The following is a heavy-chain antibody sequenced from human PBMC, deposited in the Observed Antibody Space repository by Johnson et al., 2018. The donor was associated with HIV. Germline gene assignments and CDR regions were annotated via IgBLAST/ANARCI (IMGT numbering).Heavy chain of an antibody. CDR2: INWNGGST. CDR1: GFTFDDYG. J-gene: IGHJ3*02. Sequence: VQLVESGGGVVRPGGSLRLSCAASGFTFDDYGMSWVRQTPGKGLEWVAGINWNGGSTGYGDSVKGRFTISRDNAKNSLYLQMNSLRAEDTALYFCARDGRGEQLVDQGDAFDIWGQGTMVTVSS. CDR3: ARDGRGEQLVDQGDAFDI. V-gene: IGHV3-20*04. D-gene: IGHD6-6*01.